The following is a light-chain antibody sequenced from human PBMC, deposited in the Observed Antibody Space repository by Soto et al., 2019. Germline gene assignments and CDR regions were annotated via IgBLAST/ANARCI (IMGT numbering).Light chain of an antibody. Sequence: QSALTQPPSASGSPGQSVTISCTGTSSDVGGYNFVSWYQQYPGRAPKLMIYEVTKRPSGVPDRFSGSKSGNTASLTVSGLQPEDEAEYYCSSYAGSNNFNVFGSGTKLTVL. CDR2: EVT. CDR1: SSDVGGYNF. J-gene: IGLJ6*01. V-gene: IGLV2-8*01. CDR3: SSYAGSNNFNV.